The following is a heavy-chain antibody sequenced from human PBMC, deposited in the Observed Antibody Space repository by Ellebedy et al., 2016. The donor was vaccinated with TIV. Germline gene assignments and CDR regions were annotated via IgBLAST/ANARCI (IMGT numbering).Heavy chain of an antibody. CDR3: AAFPYISTSSAF. CDR1: GYTFTAYH. D-gene: IGHD3-3*02. J-gene: IGHJ4*02. Sequence: ASVKVSCKASGYTFTAYHIHWVRQAPGQGLEWMGWIYPYSGGTNYAPKFQGRVTMTRDMPISTGYMELSGLKSDDTAVYYCAAFPYISTSSAFWGQGTLVTVSS. CDR2: IYPYSGGT. V-gene: IGHV1-2*02.